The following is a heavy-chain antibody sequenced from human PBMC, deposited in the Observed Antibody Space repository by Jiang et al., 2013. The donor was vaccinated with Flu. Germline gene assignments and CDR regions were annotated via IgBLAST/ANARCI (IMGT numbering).Heavy chain of an antibody. V-gene: IGHV4-61*01. J-gene: IGHJ4*02. D-gene: IGHD6-13*01. CDR1: GGSVSSGSYY. CDR3: AESLSSSWYAFDY. Sequence: CTVSGGSVSSGSYYWSWIRQPPGKGLEWIGYIYYSGSTNYNPSLKSRVTISVDMSKNQFSLKLSSVTAADTAVYYCAESLSSSWYAFDYWGQGTLVTVSS. CDR2: IYYSGST.